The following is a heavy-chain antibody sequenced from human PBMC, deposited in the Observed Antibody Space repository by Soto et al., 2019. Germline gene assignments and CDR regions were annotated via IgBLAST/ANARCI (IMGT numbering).Heavy chain of an antibody. Sequence: SETLSLTCTVSGDSITSNSYFWAWIRQPPGKGLEWIGSIYYSGTTYYKPSIKSRVTISVDRSKNQFSLKLSSVTAADTAVYYCARERPDGARLDPWGQGTLVTVSS. V-gene: IGHV4-39*02. D-gene: IGHD6-6*01. J-gene: IGHJ5*02. CDR1: GDSITSNSYF. CDR2: IYYSGTT. CDR3: ARERPDGARLDP.